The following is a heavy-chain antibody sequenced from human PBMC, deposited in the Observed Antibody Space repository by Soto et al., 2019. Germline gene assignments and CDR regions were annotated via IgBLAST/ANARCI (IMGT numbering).Heavy chain of an antibody. Sequence: GGSLRLSCEASGFTFSNYAMAWVRQTPGEGPEWVSTIGGGDDIYYAESVQGRFIISRDDSRSTMYLQMDNLRVEDTAIYFCAKDSISYNGIYDAFDVWGQGTVVTVSS. CDR3: AKDSISYNGIYDAFDV. CDR1: GFTFSNYA. V-gene: IGHV3-23*01. CDR2: IGGGDDI. J-gene: IGHJ3*01. D-gene: IGHD3-3*02.